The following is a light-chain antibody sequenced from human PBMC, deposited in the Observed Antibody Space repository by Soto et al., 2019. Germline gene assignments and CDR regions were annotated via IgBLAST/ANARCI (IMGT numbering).Light chain of an antibody. CDR3: VSSDCSLNSLL. V-gene: IGLV1-47*01. J-gene: IGLJ2*01. CDR2: GTH. CDR1: SSNIGSNF. Sequence: QSVLTQPPSASGTPGLRVTISCSGSSSNIGSNFVYWYQHLPGAAPKLLIYGTHQRPSGVPDRFSASKSGASASLAISGLRSEDEADYYCVSSDCSLNSLLFGGGTKLTVL.